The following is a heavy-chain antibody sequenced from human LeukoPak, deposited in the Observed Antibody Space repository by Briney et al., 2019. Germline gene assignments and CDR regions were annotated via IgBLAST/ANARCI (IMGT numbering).Heavy chain of an antibody. J-gene: IGHJ4*02. Sequence: PGGSLRLSCAASGFTFSTYWMSWVRQAPGTGPEWVASIKQDGSEKSYVDSVKGRFTISRDNAKNSLYLQMNSLRAEDTAVYYCARGGYQLLWYWGQGTLVTVSS. D-gene: IGHD2-2*01. CDR2: IKQDGSEK. CDR3: ARGGYQLLWY. V-gene: IGHV3-7*04. CDR1: GFTFSTYW.